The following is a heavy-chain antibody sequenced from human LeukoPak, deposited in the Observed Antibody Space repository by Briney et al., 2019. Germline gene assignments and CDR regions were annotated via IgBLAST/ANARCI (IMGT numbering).Heavy chain of an antibody. CDR1: GFTFSSYA. CDR3: ARGLPYYDSSGYYPHFDY. J-gene: IGHJ4*02. CDR2: ISYDGSNK. Sequence: GGSLRLSCAASGFTFSSYAMHWVRQAPGKGLEWVAVISYDGSNKYYADSVKGRFTISRDTSKSTLYLQMNSLRAEDTAVYYCARGLPYYDSSGYYPHFDYWGQGTLVTVSS. V-gene: IGHV3-30-3*01. D-gene: IGHD3-22*01.